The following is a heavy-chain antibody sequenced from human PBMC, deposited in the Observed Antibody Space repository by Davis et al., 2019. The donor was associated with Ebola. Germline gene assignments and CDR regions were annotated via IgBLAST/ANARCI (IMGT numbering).Heavy chain of an antibody. J-gene: IGHJ4*02. CDR1: GGSISSSN. V-gene: IGHV3-21*04. D-gene: IGHD3-16*02. CDR3: AKASYYDYVWGSYRSFPDY. Sequence: PSETLSLTCAVSGGSISSSNWWSWVRQAPGKGLEWVSSISSSSSYIYYADSVKGRFTISRDNSKNTLYLQMNSLRAEDTAVYYCAKASYYDYVWGSYRSFPDYWGQGTLVTVSS. CDR2: ISSSSSYI.